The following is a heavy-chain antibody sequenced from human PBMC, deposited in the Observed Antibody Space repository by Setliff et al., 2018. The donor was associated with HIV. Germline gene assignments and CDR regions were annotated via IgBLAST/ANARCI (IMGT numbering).Heavy chain of an antibody. CDR2: IYSSGST. J-gene: IGHJ1*01. V-gene: IGHV4-4*07. D-gene: IGHD2-15*01. CDR3: ARDPYCSGDGCFRYYQH. Sequence: PSETLSLTCTVSNVSFNSYYWSWIRHPAGRALEWIGRIYSSGSTNYNPPLKSRVKMSLDTSKNQFSLKLSSVTAADTAVYFCARDPYCSGDGCFRYYQHWGRGTRVTVSS. CDR1: NVSFNSYY.